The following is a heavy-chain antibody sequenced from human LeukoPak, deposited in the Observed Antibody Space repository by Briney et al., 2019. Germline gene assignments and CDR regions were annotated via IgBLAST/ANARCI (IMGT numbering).Heavy chain of an antibody. CDR1: GFTFSSYS. Sequence: GGSLRLSCAASGFTFSSYSMNWVRQAPGKGLEWVSSISSSSIYIYYVDSVKGRFTISRDNAKNSLYLQMNSLRAEDTAVCYCARTAPTAVTCADYWGQGTLVTVSS. V-gene: IGHV3-21*01. CDR3: ARTAPTAVTCADY. D-gene: IGHD4-11*01. CDR2: ISSSSIYI. J-gene: IGHJ4*02.